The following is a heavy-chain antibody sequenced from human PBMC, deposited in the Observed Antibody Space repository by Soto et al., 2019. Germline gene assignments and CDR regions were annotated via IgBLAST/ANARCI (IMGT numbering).Heavy chain of an antibody. CDR2: ISASGGST. CDR1: GFTFSSYA. Sequence: GGSLRLSCAASGFTFSSYAMSWVRQAPGKGLEWVSAISASGGSTYYADSVKGRFTISRDNSKNTLYLQMNSLRAEDTAIYYCAKSGLNYEILTAFDYWGQATLVTVSS. CDR3: AKSGLNYEILTAFDY. V-gene: IGHV3-23*01. J-gene: IGHJ4*02. D-gene: IGHD3-9*01.